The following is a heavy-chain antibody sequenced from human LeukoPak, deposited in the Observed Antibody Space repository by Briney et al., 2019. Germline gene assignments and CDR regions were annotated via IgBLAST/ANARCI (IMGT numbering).Heavy chain of an antibody. D-gene: IGHD1-20*01. CDR3: ARALTGTTGAYYYYYMDV. CDR2: ISAYNGNT. Sequence: GASVKVSCKASGYTFASYGISWVRQAPGQGLEWMGCISAYNGNTNYAQKLQGRVTMTTDTSTSTAYMELRSLRSDDTAVYYCARALTGTTGAYYYYYMDVWGKGTTVTVSS. V-gene: IGHV1-18*01. CDR1: GYTFASYG. J-gene: IGHJ6*03.